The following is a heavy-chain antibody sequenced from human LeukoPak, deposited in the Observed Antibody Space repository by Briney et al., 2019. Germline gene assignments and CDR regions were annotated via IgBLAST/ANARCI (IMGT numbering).Heavy chain of an antibody. CDR1: GGTFSSYA. CDR3: ARVDSSSSGTAYYFDY. D-gene: IGHD6-6*01. J-gene: IGHJ4*02. Sequence: ASVKVSCKASGGTFSSYAISWVRQAPGQGLEWMGGIIPIFGTANYAQKFQGRVTITTDESTSTAYMELGSLRSEDTAVYYCARVDSSSSGTAYYFDYWGQGTLVTVSS. CDR2: IIPIFGTA. V-gene: IGHV1-69*05.